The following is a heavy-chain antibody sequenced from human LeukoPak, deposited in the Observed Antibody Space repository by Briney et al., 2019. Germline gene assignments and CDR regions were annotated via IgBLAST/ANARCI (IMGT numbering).Heavy chain of an antibody. J-gene: IGHJ2*01. CDR1: GYSFTTYW. D-gene: IGHD4-17*01. V-gene: IGHV5-51*01. CDR3: AKVRDSSDFLYYWYFDL. CDR2: IYPADSDT. Sequence: GESLKISCKGFGYSFTTYWIAWVRQVPGKGLEWMGIIYPADSDTRYNPSFEGQVTISADKTVSTAYLHWSSLKASDTAMYYCAKVRDSSDFLYYWYFDLWGRGSLVTVSS.